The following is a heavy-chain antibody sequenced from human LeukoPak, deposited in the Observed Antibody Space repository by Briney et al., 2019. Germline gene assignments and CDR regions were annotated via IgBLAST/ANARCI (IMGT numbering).Heavy chain of an antibody. CDR3: ARGHSIFGVGYYYGMDV. CDR2: MNPNSGNT. Sequence: GASVKVSCKASGYTVTSYDINWVRQATGQGLEWMGWMNPNSGNTGYAQKFQGRVTMTRNTSISTAYMELSSLRSEDTAVYHCARGHSIFGVGYYYGMDVWGQGTTVTVSS. D-gene: IGHD3-3*01. CDR1: GYTVTSYD. J-gene: IGHJ6*02. V-gene: IGHV1-8*01.